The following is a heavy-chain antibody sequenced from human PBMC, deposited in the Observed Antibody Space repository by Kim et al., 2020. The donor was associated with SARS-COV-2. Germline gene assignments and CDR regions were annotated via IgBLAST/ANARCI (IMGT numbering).Heavy chain of an antibody. CDR1: GFTFSSYA. CDR2: ISYDGSNK. D-gene: IGHD6-19*01. J-gene: IGHJ4*02. CDR3: ARDRLGSGPPRD. V-gene: IGHV3-30*04. Sequence: GGSLRLSCAASGFTFSSYAMHWVRQAPGKGLEWVAVISYDGSNKYYADSVKGRFTISRDNSKNTLYLQMNSLRAEDTAVYYCARDRLGSGPPRDWGQGTLVTVSS.